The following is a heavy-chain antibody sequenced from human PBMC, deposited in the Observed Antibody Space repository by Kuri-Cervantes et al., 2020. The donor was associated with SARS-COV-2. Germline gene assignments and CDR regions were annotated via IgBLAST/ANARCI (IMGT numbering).Heavy chain of an antibody. CDR1: GFTFSSYD. V-gene: IGHV3-21*01. J-gene: IGHJ4*02. CDR3: AGGSSSSYFDY. CDR2: ISSSSSYI. D-gene: IGHD6-6*01. Sequence: GESLKISCAASGFTFSSYDMNWVRQAPGKGLEWVSSISSSSSYIYYADSVKGRFTISRDNAKNSLYLQMNSLRAEDTAVYYCAGGSSSSYFDYWGQGTLVTVSS.